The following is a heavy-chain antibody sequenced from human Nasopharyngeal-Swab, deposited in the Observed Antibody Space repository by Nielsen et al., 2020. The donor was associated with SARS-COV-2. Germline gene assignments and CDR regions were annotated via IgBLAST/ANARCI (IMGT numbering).Heavy chain of an antibody. CDR1: GFTFTSSA. Sequence: SVKVSCKASGFTFTSSAVQWVRQARGQRLEWIGWIVVGSGNTNYAQKFQERVTITRDMSTSTAYMELRSLRSDDTAVYYCARAVSWFGELSHYYYYMDVWGKGTTVTVSS. V-gene: IGHV1-58*01. J-gene: IGHJ6*03. CDR3: ARAVSWFGELSHYYYYMDV. CDR2: IVVGSGNT. D-gene: IGHD3-10*01.